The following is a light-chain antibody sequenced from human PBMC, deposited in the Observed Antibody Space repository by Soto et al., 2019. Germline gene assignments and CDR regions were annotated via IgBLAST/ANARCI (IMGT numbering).Light chain of an antibody. CDR2: EGS. CDR1: SSDVGSYNL. CDR3: CSYAGSSTVV. J-gene: IGLJ2*01. V-gene: IGLV2-23*01. Sequence: QSALTQPASVSGSPGQSITISCTGTSSDVGSYNLVSWYQQHPGKAPKLMIYEGSKRPSGVSNRVSGSKSGNTASLTISGLQAEDEADYYCCSYAGSSTVVFVGGTKLTVL.